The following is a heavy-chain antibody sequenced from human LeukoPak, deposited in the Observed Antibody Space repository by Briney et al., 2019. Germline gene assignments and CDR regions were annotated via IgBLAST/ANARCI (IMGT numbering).Heavy chain of an antibody. CDR3: ARDPYDSSGSYGVDEFDY. Sequence: ASVKVSCKASGYTFTSYGISWVRQAPGQGLEWMGWISAYNGNTNYAQKLQGRVTMTTDTSTSTAYMELGSLRSDETAVYYCARDPYDSSGSYGVDEFDYWGQGTLVPVSP. CDR2: ISAYNGNT. CDR1: GYTFTSYG. V-gene: IGHV1-18*01. J-gene: IGHJ4*02. D-gene: IGHD3-22*01.